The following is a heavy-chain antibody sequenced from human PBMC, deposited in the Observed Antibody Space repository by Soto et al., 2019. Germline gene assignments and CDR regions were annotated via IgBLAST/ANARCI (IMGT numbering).Heavy chain of an antibody. CDR1: GFTFNSYA. CDR2: ISGYGGDT. Sequence: PGGSLRLSCAASGFTFNSYAMIWVRQAPGKGMEWVSSISGYGGDTYYADSVKGRFTISRDDPKNTLYLQMNSLRAEDTAVYYCAKDLPVLAYCAGDCYMGGVWGQGTTVTVSS. D-gene: IGHD2-21*02. J-gene: IGHJ6*02. V-gene: IGHV3-23*01. CDR3: AKDLPVLAYCAGDCYMGGV.